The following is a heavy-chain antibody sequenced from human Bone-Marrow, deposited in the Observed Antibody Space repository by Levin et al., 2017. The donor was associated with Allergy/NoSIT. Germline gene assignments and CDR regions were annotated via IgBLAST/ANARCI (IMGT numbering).Heavy chain of an antibody. V-gene: IGHV3-33*01. J-gene: IGHJ3*02. Sequence: GESLKISCEASGFTFPTYAMHWVRQAPGQGLEWLAGIWYDGSNQNYAESVKGRFTISRDDTKKMVHLQMDSLRADDTAVYFCARGLRYYDGFLAPFDIWGRGTMVSVSS. CDR2: IWYDGSNQ. CDR1: GFTFPTYA. CDR3: ARGLRYYDGFLAPFDI. D-gene: IGHD3-22*01.